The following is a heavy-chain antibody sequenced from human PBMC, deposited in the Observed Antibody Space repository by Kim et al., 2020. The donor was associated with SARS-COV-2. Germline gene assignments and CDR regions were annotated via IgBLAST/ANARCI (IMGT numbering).Heavy chain of an antibody. CDR3: ARGLPGY. CDR1: GGSFSGYS. V-gene: IGHV4-34*01. Sequence: SETLSLTCAVYGGSFSGYSWHWIRQPPGKGLEWIGQINHSGSTKYNPSLESRATISIDPSKNQFSLKLTSVPAADTAVYFCARGLPGYWGQGTLVTVSS. J-gene: IGHJ4*02. CDR2: INHSGST.